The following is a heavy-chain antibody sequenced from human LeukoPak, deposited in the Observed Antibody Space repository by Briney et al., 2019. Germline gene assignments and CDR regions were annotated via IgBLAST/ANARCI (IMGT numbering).Heavy chain of an antibody. D-gene: IGHD1-26*01. CDR2: MNPNSGNT. V-gene: IGHV1-8*01. Sequence: ASVKVSCKASGYTFTSSDFNWVRQATGQGLEWMGWMNPNSGNTGYAQKFQGRVTMTRDTSISTAYMELSSLRSEDTAVYYCARGKAKYSGSARREGFDYWGQGTLVTVSS. CDR1: GYTFTSSD. CDR3: ARGKAKYSGSARREGFDY. J-gene: IGHJ4*02.